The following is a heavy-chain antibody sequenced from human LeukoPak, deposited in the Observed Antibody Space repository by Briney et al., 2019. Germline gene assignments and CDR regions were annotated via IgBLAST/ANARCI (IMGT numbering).Heavy chain of an antibody. Sequence: PGGSLRLSCAASGFTFSSYWMSRVRQAPGKGLEWVANIKQDGSEKYYVDSVKGRFTISRDNAKNSLYLQMNSLRAEDTAVYYCARQYSSGWYGAFDIWGQGTMVTVSS. CDR1: GFTFSSYW. D-gene: IGHD6-19*01. J-gene: IGHJ3*02. CDR2: IKQDGSEK. CDR3: ARQYSSGWYGAFDI. V-gene: IGHV3-7*01.